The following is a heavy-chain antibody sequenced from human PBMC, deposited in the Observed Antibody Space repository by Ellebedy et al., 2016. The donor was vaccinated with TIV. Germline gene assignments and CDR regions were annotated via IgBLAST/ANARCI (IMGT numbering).Heavy chain of an antibody. J-gene: IGHJ4*02. D-gene: IGHD6-13*01. V-gene: IGHV4-34*01. CDR1: GGSFSGYY. CDR3: ARLGPGRQLVGD. CDR2: INHSGST. Sequence: SETLSLTXAVYGGSFSGYYWSWIRQPPGKGLEWIGEINHSGSTNYNPSLKSRVTISVDTSKNQFSLKLSSVTAADTAVYYCARLGPGRQLVGDWGQGTLVTVSS.